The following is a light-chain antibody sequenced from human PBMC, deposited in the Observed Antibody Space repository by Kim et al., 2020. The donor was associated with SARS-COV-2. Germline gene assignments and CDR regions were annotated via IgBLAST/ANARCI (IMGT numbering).Light chain of an antibody. CDR2: EVS. CDR1: SSDVGGHNY. V-gene: IGLV2-14*01. CDR3: SSYTSSSTYV. J-gene: IGLJ1*01. Sequence: GQSITNSCTGTSSDVGGHNYVSWYQQHPGKAPKLMIYEVSKLPSGVSNRFSGSKSGNTASLTISGLQAEDEADYYCSSYTSSSTYVFGTGTKVTVL.